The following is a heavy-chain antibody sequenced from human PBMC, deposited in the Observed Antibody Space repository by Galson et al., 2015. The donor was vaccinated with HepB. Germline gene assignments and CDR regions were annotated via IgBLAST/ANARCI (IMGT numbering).Heavy chain of an antibody. CDR3: ARLGSGWYERPYGMDV. Sequence: SVKVSCKASGGTFSSYAISWVRQAPGQGLEWMGRIVPILGIANYAQKFQGRVTITADKSTSTAYMELSSLRSEDTAVYYCARLGSGWYERPYGMDVWGPGTTVTVSS. J-gene: IGHJ6*02. CDR2: IVPILGIA. D-gene: IGHD6-19*01. V-gene: IGHV1-69*04. CDR1: GGTFSSYA.